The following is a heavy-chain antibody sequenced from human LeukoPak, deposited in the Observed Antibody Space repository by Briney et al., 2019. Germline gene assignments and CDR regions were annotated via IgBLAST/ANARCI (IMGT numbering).Heavy chain of an antibody. CDR1: GFSFSSYS. D-gene: IGHD5-12*01. J-gene: IGHJ4*02. CDR3: ARVEASGYDYGAFDY. Sequence: GGSLRLSCAASGFSFSSYSLNWVRQAAGKGLEWVSYITGSSSTINYADSVKGRFTISRDKAKNSLYLQMNSLRAEDTAVYYCARVEASGYDYGAFDYWGQGTLVTVSS. V-gene: IGHV3-48*01. CDR2: ITGSSSTI.